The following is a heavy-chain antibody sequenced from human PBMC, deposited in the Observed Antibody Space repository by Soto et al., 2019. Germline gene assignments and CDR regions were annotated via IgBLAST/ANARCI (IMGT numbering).Heavy chain of an antibody. CDR2: ARKKGNTYTT. CDR1: GFTFSGHY. J-gene: IGHJ3*02. V-gene: IGHV3-72*01. D-gene: IGHD6-19*01. Sequence: EVQLVESGGGLVHPGGSLGLSCAGSGFTFSGHYMNWVRQAPGKGLEWVGRARKKGNTYTTEYAASVEGRFTISRDDSKNSLYLQMNSLKTEDTALYYCAREISGWAPDAFDIWGQGTMVTVSS. CDR3: AREISGWAPDAFDI.